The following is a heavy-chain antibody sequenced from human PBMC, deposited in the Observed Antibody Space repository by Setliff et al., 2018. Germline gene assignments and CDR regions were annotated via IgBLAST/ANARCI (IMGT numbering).Heavy chain of an antibody. CDR1: EFTLSTYW. V-gene: IGHV3-74*01. Sequence: PGGSLRLSCAASEFTLSTYWIHWVRQAPRKGLVWVSRINSDGSTTTYADSVKGRFTIARDNGKNTVYLQMNSLRAEDTAMYYCFGAGTCSYWGQGTLVTVSS. CDR2: INSDGSTT. D-gene: IGHD3-10*01. J-gene: IGHJ4*02. CDR3: FGAGTCSY.